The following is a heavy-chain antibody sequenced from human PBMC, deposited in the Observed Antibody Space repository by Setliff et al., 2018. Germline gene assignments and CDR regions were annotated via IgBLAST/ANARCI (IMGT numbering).Heavy chain of an antibody. CDR1: GYSFTGYF. J-gene: IGHJ4*02. CDR2: INPNNGDT. CDR3: ARQPMDTIMVTFDY. D-gene: IGHD5-12*01. Sequence: ASVKVSCKASGYSFTGYFMHWVRQAPGQGLEWMGWINPNNGDTKSAQKFQGRLTMTRDTSISTAYMELSSLGSDDTAVYYCARQPMDTIMVTFDYWGQGILVTVSS. V-gene: IGHV1-2*02.